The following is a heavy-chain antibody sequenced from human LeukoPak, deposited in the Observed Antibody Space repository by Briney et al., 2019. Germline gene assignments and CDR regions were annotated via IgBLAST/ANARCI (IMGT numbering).Heavy chain of an antibody. Sequence: GGSLRLSCTASGFTFGDYAMSWFRQAPGQGMEWVGFIRSKAYGGTTEYAASVKGRFTISRDESKSIAYLQMNSLKTEDTAVYYCTRAPPRYCSGGSCYLYFDYWGQGTLVTVSS. CDR1: GFTFGDYA. J-gene: IGHJ4*02. D-gene: IGHD2-15*01. CDR3: TRAPPRYCSGGSCYLYFDY. CDR2: IRSKAYGGTT. V-gene: IGHV3-49*03.